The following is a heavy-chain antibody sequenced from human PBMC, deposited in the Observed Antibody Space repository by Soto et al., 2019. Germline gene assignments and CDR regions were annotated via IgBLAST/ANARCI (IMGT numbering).Heavy chain of an antibody. CDR3: ARDTTTGLDN. V-gene: IGHV3-74*03. CDR1: GFTFSSDW. D-gene: IGHD4-17*01. CDR2: INSDGTDI. J-gene: IGHJ4*02. Sequence: EVNLVESGGGSVQPGGSLRLSCVASGFTFSSDWMHWVRQAPGRGLVWVSRINSDGTDITYADLVKGRFTISRENAKNTLYLQMNNLRAEDTAVYYCARDTTTGLDNWGQGTLVTVSS.